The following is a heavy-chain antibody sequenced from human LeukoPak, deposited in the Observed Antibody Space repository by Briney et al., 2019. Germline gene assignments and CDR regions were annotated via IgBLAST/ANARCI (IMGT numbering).Heavy chain of an antibody. CDR1: GGSISSSNYY. J-gene: IGHJ3*02. Sequence: SETLSLTCTVSGGSISSSNYYRSWIRQPPGKGLEWIGYIYYSGSTNYNPSLKSRVTISVDTSKNQFSLKLSSVTAADTAVYYCASGGPKDAFDIWGQGTMVTVSS. D-gene: IGHD2-15*01. CDR3: ASGGPKDAFDI. V-gene: IGHV4-61*05. CDR2: IYYSGST.